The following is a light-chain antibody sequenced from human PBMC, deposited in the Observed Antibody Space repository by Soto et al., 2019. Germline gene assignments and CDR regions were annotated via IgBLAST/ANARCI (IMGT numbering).Light chain of an antibody. CDR3: QQYNTYLT. Sequence: DIQMTQSPSTLSASVGNRVTISCRASQSISRWLAWYQQXPGKAPKLLIRDASTLESGVPSRFSGSGSGTEFTLTISNLQPGDVATYYCQQYNTYLTFGRGTKVDIK. V-gene: IGKV1-5*01. CDR2: DAS. CDR1: QSISRW. J-gene: IGKJ1*01.